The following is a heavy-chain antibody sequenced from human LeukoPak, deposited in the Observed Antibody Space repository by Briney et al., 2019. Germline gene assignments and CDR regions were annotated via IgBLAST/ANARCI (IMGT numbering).Heavy chain of an antibody. J-gene: IGHJ4*02. D-gene: IGHD3-10*01. V-gene: IGHV3-53*01. Sequence: GGSLRLSCAASGFTVSSNYMSWVRQAPGKGLEWVSVIYSGGSTYYADSVKGRFTISRDNSKNTLYLQMNSLRAEDTAVYYCARENYGSGSYQWYYFDYWGQGTLVTVSS. CDR3: ARENYGSGSYQWYYFDY. CDR1: GFTVSSNY. CDR2: IYSGGST.